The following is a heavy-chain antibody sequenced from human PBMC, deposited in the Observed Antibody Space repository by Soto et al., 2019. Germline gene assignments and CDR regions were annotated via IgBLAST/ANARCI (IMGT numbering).Heavy chain of an antibody. CDR2: TYYRSKWYN. CDR3: AGGGTFDI. D-gene: IGHD1-26*01. CDR1: WGGISSKTVA. V-gene: IGHV6-1*01. J-gene: IGHJ3*02. Sequence: SQTLSLICAIFWGGISSKTVAWDWIRQSPSRGLEWLGRTYYRSKWYNDYAVSVKSRITINPDTSKNQFSLQLNSVTPEDTAVYYCAGGGTFDIWGQGTMVTVSS.